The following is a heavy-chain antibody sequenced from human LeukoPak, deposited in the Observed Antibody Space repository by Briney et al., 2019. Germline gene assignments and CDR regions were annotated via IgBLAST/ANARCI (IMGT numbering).Heavy chain of an antibody. CDR2: ISYDGSNK. CDR1: GFTFSSYG. J-gene: IGHJ4*02. Sequence: PGRSLRLSCAASGFTFSSYGMHWVRQAPGKGLEWVAVISYDGSNKYYADSVKGRFTISRDNSKNTLYLQMNSLRAEDTAVYYCAKDLGGSGFHYWGRGTLVTVSS. V-gene: IGHV3-30*18. D-gene: IGHD6-19*01. CDR3: AKDLGGSGFHY.